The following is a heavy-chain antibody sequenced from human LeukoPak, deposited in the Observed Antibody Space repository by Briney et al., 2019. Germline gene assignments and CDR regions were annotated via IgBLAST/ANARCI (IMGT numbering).Heavy chain of an antibody. J-gene: IGHJ4*02. CDR1: GYTFTAYY. Sequence: GASVKVSCKASGYTFTAYYMHWVRQAPGQGLEWMGWINPNSGDTNYAQNFQGRVTMTRDTSINTAYMELSSLRSDDTAVYYCARADNGAREGFDYWGQGTLVTVSS. D-gene: IGHD1-1*01. CDR3: ARADNGAREGFDY. CDR2: INPNSGDT. V-gene: IGHV1-2*02.